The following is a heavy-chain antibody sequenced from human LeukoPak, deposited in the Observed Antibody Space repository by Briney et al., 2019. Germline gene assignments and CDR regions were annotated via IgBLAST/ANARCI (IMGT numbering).Heavy chain of an antibody. CDR2: ISSSGST. V-gene: IGHV4-61*02. CDR3: ARESESYDSSGSTFGY. J-gene: IGHJ4*02. Sequence: SETLSLTCTVSGDSISSGDYYWSWIRQPAGKGLEWIGRISSSGSTNYNPSLKSRVTISVDTSKNQFSLKLSSVTAADTAVYYCARESESYDSSGSTFGYWGQGTRVTVSS. D-gene: IGHD3-22*01. CDR1: GDSISSGDYY.